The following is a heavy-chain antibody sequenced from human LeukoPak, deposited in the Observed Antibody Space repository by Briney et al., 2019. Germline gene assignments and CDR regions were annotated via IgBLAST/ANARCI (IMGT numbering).Heavy chain of an antibody. CDR1: GFTFGSYA. CDR3: AREGSDNSGYDLDF. J-gene: IGHJ4*02. CDR2: ITGSTGTT. Sequence: GGSLRLSCAASGFTFGSYAMNWVRQAPGKGLEWVSAITGSTGTTYYADSVKGRFTVSRDNSKNTLYLQVNSLRAEDTAVYYCAREGSDNSGYDLDFWGQGTLVTVSS. V-gene: IGHV3-23*01. D-gene: IGHD3-9*01.